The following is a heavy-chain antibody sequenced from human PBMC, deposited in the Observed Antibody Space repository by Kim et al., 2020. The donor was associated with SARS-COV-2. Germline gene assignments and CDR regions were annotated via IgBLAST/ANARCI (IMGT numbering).Heavy chain of an antibody. V-gene: IGHV1-69*13. D-gene: IGHD6-13*01. CDR1: GGTFSSYA. CDR3: ARGLVAAAALFQH. Sequence: SVKVSCKASGGTFSSYAISWVRQAPGQGLEWMGGIIPIFGTANYAQKFQGRVTITADESTSTAYMELSSLRSEDTAVYYCARGLVAAAALFQHWGQGTLVTVSS. J-gene: IGHJ1*01. CDR2: IIPIFGTA.